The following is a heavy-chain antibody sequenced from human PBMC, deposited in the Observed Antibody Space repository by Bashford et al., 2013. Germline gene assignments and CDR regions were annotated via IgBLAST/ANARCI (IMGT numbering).Heavy chain of an antibody. Sequence: SVKVSCKASGFTFSNSAIHWVRQARGESLEWIGWIGIASDSRNYALEFQGRLTITRDMSTSTAYMELSSLRSEDTAVYFCAAESYSDGGAYKFDFWGQGTLVTVSS. J-gene: IGHJ4*02. CDR3: AAESYSDGGAYKFDF. D-gene: IGHD3-22*01. CDR1: GFTFSNSA. V-gene: IGHV1-58*02. CDR2: IGIASDSR.